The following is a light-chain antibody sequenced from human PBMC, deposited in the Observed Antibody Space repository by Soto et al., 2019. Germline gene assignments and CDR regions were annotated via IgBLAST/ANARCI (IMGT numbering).Light chain of an antibody. CDR1: QSISSSK. V-gene: IGKV3-20*01. CDR3: QQYGSSPSIT. J-gene: IGKJ5*01. CDR2: GAS. Sequence: EIVMTQSPATLSVSPGESATLSCRASQSISSSKLAWYQQNPGQAPRLLMYGASNRATGIPARFSGSGSGTDFTLTISRLEPEDFAVYYCQQYGSSPSITFGQGTRLEIK.